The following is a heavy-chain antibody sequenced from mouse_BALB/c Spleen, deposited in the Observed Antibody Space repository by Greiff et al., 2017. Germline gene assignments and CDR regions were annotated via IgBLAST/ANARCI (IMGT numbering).Heavy chain of an antibody. J-gene: IGHJ4*01. Sequence: EVQLQESGPELVKPGASVKISCKASGYSFTGYYMHWVKQSHVKSLEWIGRINPYNGATSYNQNFKDKASLTVDKSSSTAYMELHSLTSEDSAVYYCARRYDGGYAMDYWGQGTSVTVSS. CDR1: GYSFTGYY. CDR3: ARRYDGGYAMDY. V-gene: IGHV1-31*01. CDR2: INPYNGAT. D-gene: IGHD2-14*01.